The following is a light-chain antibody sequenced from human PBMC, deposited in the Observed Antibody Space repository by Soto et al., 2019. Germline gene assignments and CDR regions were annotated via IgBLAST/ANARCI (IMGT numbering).Light chain of an antibody. CDR3: AAWDDSLNGVV. CDR2: TNN. CDR1: SSNIGSNT. Sequence: QSVLTQPPSASGTPGQRVTISCSGSSSNIGSNTVNWYQQLPGTAPKLLIYTNNHRPSGVPVRFSGSKSGTSASLAISGLQSEDEADYYCAAWDDSLNGVVFGGGTKVTVL. V-gene: IGLV1-44*01. J-gene: IGLJ2*01.